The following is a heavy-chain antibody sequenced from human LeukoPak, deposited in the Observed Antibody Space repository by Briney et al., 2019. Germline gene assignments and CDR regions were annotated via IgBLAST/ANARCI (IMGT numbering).Heavy chain of an antibody. D-gene: IGHD3-10*01. CDR2: INHSGST. CDR3: AGGLFWHYYGSGSYPAGLDV. CDR1: GGSFSGYY. V-gene: IGHV4-34*01. Sequence: SETLSLTCAVYGGSFSGYYWSWIRQPPGKGLEWIGEINHSGSTNYNPSLKSRVTISVDTSKNQFSLKLSSVTAADTAVYYCAGGLFWHYYGSGSYPAGLDVWGQGTTVTVSS. J-gene: IGHJ6*02.